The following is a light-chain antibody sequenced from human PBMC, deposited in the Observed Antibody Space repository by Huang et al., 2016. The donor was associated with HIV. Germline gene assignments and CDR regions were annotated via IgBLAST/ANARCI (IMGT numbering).Light chain of an antibody. CDR2: ATS. J-gene: IGKJ4*01. CDR1: QNVRNN. V-gene: IGKV3D-15*01. CDR3: QQYDNWPPGLT. Sequence: EIMMTQSPATLSGSPGGRATLSCRGSQNVRNNLAWYQQKTGQAPRLLIYATSTRASGIPARFTGSGSGTEFTLTISGLQSEDFAIYYCQQYDNWPPGLTFGGGTKVEI.